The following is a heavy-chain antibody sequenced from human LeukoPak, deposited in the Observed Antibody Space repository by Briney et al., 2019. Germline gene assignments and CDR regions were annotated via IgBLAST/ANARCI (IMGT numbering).Heavy chain of an antibody. CDR2: INHSGST. Sequence: SETLSLTCAVYGGSFSGYYWSWIRQPPGKGLEWIGEINHSGSTNYNPSLKSRVTISVDTSKNQFSLKLSSVTAADTAVYYCAAYCSSTSCYQDWGQGTLVTVSS. D-gene: IGHD2-2*01. CDR1: GGSFSGYY. CDR3: AAYCSSTSCYQD. J-gene: IGHJ4*02. V-gene: IGHV4-34*01.